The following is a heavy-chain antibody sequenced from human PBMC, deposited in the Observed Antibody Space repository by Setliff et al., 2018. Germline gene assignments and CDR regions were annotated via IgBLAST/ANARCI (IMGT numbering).Heavy chain of an antibody. CDR1: GFTVSSNY. CDR3: VGDYQLLF. V-gene: IGHV3-53*01. Sequence: GGSLRLSCAASGFTVSSNYMNWVRQAPGKGLEWVSVIYSDGNTYYADSVKGRFTISRDNSNNTLYLQMNSLRADDTAVYYCVGDYQLLFWGQGTLVTVSS. J-gene: IGHJ4*02. CDR2: IYSDGNT. D-gene: IGHD2-2*01.